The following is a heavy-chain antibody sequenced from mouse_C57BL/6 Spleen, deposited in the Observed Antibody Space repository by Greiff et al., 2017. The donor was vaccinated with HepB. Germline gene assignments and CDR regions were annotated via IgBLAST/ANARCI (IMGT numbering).Heavy chain of an antibody. CDR1: GYTFTSYW. Sequence: VQLQQPGAELVRPGSSVKLSCKASGYTFTSYWMHWVKQRPIQGLEWIGNIDPSDSETHYNQKFKDKATLTVDKSSSTAYMQLSSLTSEDSAVYYCARVGGDWDGWYFDVWGTGTTVTVSS. J-gene: IGHJ1*03. CDR2: IDPSDSET. V-gene: IGHV1-52*01. D-gene: IGHD4-1*01. CDR3: ARVGGDWDGWYFDV.